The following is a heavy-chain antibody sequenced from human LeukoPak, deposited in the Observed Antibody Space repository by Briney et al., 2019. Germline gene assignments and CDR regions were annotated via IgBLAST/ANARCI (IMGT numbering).Heavy chain of an antibody. CDR3: AREGRQDYVYFDY. V-gene: IGHV4-59*01. Sequence: SETLPLTCTVSGDSISSYYWSWIRQPPGKGLEWVGYINYSGNTNYNPSLKSRVTISVDTSKNQFSLTLSSVTAADTAVYYCAREGRQDYVYFDYWGQGTLVTVSS. D-gene: IGHD4-17*01. CDR2: INYSGNT. CDR1: GDSISSYY. J-gene: IGHJ4*02.